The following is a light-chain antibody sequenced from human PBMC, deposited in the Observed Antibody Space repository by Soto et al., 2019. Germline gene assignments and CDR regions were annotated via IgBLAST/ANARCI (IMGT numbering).Light chain of an antibody. CDR3: QQYYSFPLT. J-gene: IGKJ4*01. Sequence: DIQMTQSPSSLSASVGDRVTITCRASQSVNTYLHWYQQKAGQAPKLLIYKASSLESGVPSRFSGSGSGTDFTLTISCLQSEDFATYYCQQYYSFPLTFGGGTKV. CDR2: KAS. V-gene: IGKV1-39*01. CDR1: QSVNTY.